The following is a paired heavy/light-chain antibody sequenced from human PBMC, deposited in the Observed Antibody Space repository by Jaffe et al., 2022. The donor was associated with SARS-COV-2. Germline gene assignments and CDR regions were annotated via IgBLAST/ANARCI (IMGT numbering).Heavy chain of an antibody. CDR3: ARMRTGDYYYYYMDV. D-gene: IGHD7-27*01. J-gene: IGHJ6*03. CDR2: IFSNDEK. Sequence: QVTLKESGPVLVKPTETLTLTCTVSGFSLSNARVGVSWIRQPPGKALEWLAHIFSNDEKSYSTSLKSRLTISKDTSTSQVVLTMTSMDPVDTGTYFCARMRTGDYYYYYMDVWGKGTTVTVSS. CDR1: GFSLSNARVG. V-gene: IGHV2-26*01.
Light chain of an antibody. Sequence: DIQMTQSPSTLSASVGDRVSITCRASQSISSCLAWYQQKPGTAPKLLIYEASNLESGVTSRFSGAVSGTEFTLTISSLQPDDFATYYCQQYYSSPGTFGQGTRVEIK. CDR1: QSISSC. V-gene: IGKV1-5*03. CDR3: QQYYSSPGT. J-gene: IGKJ1*01. CDR2: EAS.